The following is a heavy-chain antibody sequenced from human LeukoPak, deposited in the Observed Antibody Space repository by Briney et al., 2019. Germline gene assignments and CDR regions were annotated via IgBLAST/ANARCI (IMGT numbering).Heavy chain of an antibody. CDR2: ISNRGNTI. J-gene: IGHJ5*02. Sequence: GGSLRLSCAASGFTFSDYYMSWIRQVPGKGLGWVAHISNRGNTIYYGDSVKGRFTISRDNARNSLYLQMHSLSAEATAVYYCARGGPLAVAGRLNWFDPWGQGTLVTVSS. CDR1: GFTFSDYY. CDR3: ARGGPLAVAGRLNWFDP. D-gene: IGHD6-19*01. V-gene: IGHV3-11*01.